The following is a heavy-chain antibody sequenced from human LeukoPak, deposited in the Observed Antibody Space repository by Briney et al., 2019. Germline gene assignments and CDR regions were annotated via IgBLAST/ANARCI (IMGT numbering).Heavy chain of an antibody. CDR1: GGSISSGDYY. CDR2: IHYSGST. J-gene: IGHJ4*02. D-gene: IGHD3-10*01. CDR3: ASDDGSGRIDY. V-gene: IGHV4-30-4*08. Sequence: PSQTLSLTCTVSGGSISSGDYYWSWLRQPPGTDLEWLGYIHYSGSTYYNPSLKSRVTISVDTSKNQFSLKLSSVTAADTAVYYGASDDGSGRIDYWGQGTLVTVSS.